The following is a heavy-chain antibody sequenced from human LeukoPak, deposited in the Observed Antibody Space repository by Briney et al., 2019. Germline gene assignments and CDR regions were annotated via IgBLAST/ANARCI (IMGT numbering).Heavy chain of an antibody. V-gene: IGHV3-48*01. J-gene: IGHJ3*02. CDR2: INSGSSTI. Sequence: GGSLRLSCGASEFSLRSYSMDWVRQAPGKGGEGVSHINSGSSTIYYADSVKGRFPISRDNAGNSLYLHMNSLRAEDTAVYYCARVLLQRPGIDSFDMWGQGTMATVSS. CDR1: EFSLRSYS. CDR3: ARVLLQRPGIDSFDM. D-gene: IGHD1-1*01.